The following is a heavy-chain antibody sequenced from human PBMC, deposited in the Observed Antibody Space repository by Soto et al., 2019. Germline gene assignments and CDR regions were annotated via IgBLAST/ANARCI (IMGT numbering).Heavy chain of an antibody. CDR3: ARVIYYDSSGYYFGGAFDI. CDR2: ISAYNGNT. CDR1: GYTFTSYG. Sequence: QVQLVQSGAEVKKPGASVKVSCKASGYTFTSYGISWVRQAPGQGLEWMGWISAYNGNTNYAQKLQGRVTMTTDTTTSPAYMELRSLGPDDTAVYYCARVIYYDSSGYYFGGAFDIWGQGTMVTVSS. J-gene: IGHJ3*02. D-gene: IGHD3-22*01. V-gene: IGHV1-18*04.